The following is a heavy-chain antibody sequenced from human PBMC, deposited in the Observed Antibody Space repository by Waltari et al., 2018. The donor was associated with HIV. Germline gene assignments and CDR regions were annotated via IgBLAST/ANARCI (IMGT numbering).Heavy chain of an antibody. D-gene: IGHD6-19*01. CDR3: VRHAAEFRPDFGWILAGVFEP. Sequence: QVQLQESGPGFVKPSETLSLICNVAGGSIASSDSFWGWTRQSPEMTLERVGSALYTRRPDLFTGQFFAKSSLKSRVALSVDTSKNQVSLRLTSVTAADTGLYYCVRHAAEFRPDFGWILAGVFEPWGLGTQVIVS. CDR2: ALYTRRPDLFTGQF. CDR1: GGSIASSDSF. J-gene: IGHJ1*01. V-gene: IGHV4-39*01.